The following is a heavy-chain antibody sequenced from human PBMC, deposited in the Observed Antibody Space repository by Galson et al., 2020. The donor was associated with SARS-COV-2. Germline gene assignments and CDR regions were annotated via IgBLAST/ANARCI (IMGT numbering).Heavy chain of an antibody. V-gene: IGHV4-59*01. J-gene: IGHJ4*02. Sequence: SETLSLTCTVSGGSISSYYWSWIRQPPGKGLEWIGYIYYSGSTNYNPSLKSRVTISVDTSKNQFSLKLSSVTAADTAVYYCARVVGATAEGFDYWGQGTLVTGSS. D-gene: IGHD1-26*01. CDR2: IYYSGST. CDR3: ARVVGATAEGFDY. CDR1: GGSISSYY.